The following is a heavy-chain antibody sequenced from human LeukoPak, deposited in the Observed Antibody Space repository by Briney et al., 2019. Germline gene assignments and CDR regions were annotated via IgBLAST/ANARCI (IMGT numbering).Heavy chain of an antibody. Sequence: ASVKVSCKASGYTFTGYYMHWVRQAPGQGLEWMGWINPNSGGTNYAQNFQGRVTTTRDTSISTAYMELSRLTSDDTAIYYCARGVPAAITYFQHWGQGTLVTVSS. D-gene: IGHD2-2*01. V-gene: IGHV1-2*02. CDR1: GYTFTGYY. CDR2: INPNSGGT. J-gene: IGHJ1*01. CDR3: ARGVPAAITYFQH.